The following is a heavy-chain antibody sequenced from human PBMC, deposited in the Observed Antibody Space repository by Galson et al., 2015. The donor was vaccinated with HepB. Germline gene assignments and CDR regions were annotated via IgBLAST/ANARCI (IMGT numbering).Heavy chain of an antibody. J-gene: IGHJ4*02. Sequence: SVKVSCKASGYTFTRYYMHWVRQAPGRGLEWMGGMIPILGTINYPQKFQGRVKITADEFTRTTYMELSSLRSDDTAVYYCARTSISYSWVVSFDDWGQGTLVIVSS. D-gene: IGHD1-14*01. CDR3: ARTSISYSWVVSFDD. V-gene: IGHV1-69*13. CDR2: MIPILGTI. CDR1: GYTFTRYY.